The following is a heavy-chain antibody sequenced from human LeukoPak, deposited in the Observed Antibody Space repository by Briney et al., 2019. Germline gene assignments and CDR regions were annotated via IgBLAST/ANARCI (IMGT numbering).Heavy chain of an antibody. Sequence: GASVKVSCKASGYTFTGYYMHWVRQAPGQGLEWMGWINPNSGGTNYAQKFQGRVTMTRDTSISTAYMELSRLRSDDTAVYYCARVRFLLEYYFDYWGQGTLVTVSS. V-gene: IGHV1-2*02. D-gene: IGHD2/OR15-2a*01. J-gene: IGHJ4*02. CDR2: INPNSGGT. CDR1: GYTFTGYY. CDR3: ARVRFLLEYYFDY.